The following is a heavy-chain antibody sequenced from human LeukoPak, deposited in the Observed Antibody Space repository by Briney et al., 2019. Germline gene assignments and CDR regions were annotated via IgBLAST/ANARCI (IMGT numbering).Heavy chain of an antibody. CDR3: AKDRSDFWSGYAVDY. J-gene: IGHJ4*02. CDR1: GFTFSSYG. CDR2: IRYDGSNK. D-gene: IGHD3-3*01. Sequence: GGSLRLSCAASGFTFSSYGMHWVRQAPGKGLEWVAFIRYDGSNKYYADSVRGRFTISRDNSKNTLYLQMNSLRAEDTAVYYCAKDRSDFWSGYAVDYWGQGTLVTVSS. V-gene: IGHV3-30*02.